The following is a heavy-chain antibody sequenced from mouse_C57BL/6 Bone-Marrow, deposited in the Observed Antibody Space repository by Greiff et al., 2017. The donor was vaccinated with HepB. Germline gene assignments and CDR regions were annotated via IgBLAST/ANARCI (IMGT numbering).Heavy chain of an antibody. D-gene: IGHD2-3*01. V-gene: IGHV1-52*01. CDR2: IDPSDSET. J-gene: IGHJ2*01. Sequence: QVQLQQPGAELVRPGSSVKLSCKASGYTFTSYWMHWVKQRPIQGLEWIGNIDPSDSETHYNQKFKDKATLTVDKSSSTAYMPLSSLTSEDSAVYYCASDDGYRNFDYWGQGTTLTVSS. CDR3: ASDDGYRNFDY. CDR1: GYTFTSYW.